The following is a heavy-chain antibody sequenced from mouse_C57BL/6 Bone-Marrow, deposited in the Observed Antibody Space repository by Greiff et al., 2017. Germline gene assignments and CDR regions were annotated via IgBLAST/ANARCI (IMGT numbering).Heavy chain of an antibody. D-gene: IGHD2-4*01. J-gene: IGHJ3*01. V-gene: IGHV1-80*01. CDR3: AGYVSHYYDYGFFAY. Sequence: VQLQESGAELVKPGASVKISCKASGYAFSSYWMNRVKQRPGKGLEWIGQIYPGDGDTNYNGKFKGKATLTAGKSTSTAYMQRSSVNSEDSAVYFCAGYVSHYYDYGFFAYWGQEALVAVSA. CDR1: GYAFSSYW. CDR2: IYPGDGDT.